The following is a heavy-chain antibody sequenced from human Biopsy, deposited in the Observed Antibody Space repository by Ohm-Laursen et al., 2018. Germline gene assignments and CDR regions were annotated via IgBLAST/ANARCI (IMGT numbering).Heavy chain of an antibody. V-gene: IGHV4-59*01. J-gene: IGHJ6*02. D-gene: IGHD6-19*01. CDR3: ARATNRTGWPYYYFYGMDV. Sequence: GTLSLTCIVSGGSISSDYWSWIRQTPEKGLEWIGYIYYSGSTNYNPSLKSRVTISVDTSKNQFSLRLNSVTAADTAVYYCARATNRTGWPYYYFYGMDVWGQGTTVTVSS. CDR2: IYYSGST. CDR1: GGSISSDY.